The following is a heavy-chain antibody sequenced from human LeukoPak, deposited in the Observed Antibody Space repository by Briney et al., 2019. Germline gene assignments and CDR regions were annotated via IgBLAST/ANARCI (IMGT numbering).Heavy chain of an antibody. Sequence: VSVKVSCKASGYTFTSYGISWVRQAPGQGLEWMGWISAYNGNTNYAQKLQGRVTMTTDTSTSTAYMELRNLRSDDTAVYYCARDSDSGMGYAFDIWGQGTMVTVSS. CDR2: ISAYNGNT. V-gene: IGHV1-18*01. J-gene: IGHJ3*02. CDR1: GYTFTSYG. D-gene: IGHD1-26*01. CDR3: ARDSDSGMGYAFDI.